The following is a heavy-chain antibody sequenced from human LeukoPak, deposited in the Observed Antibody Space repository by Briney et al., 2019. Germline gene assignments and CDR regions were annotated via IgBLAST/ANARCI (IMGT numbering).Heavy chain of an antibody. V-gene: IGHV4-31*03. CDR2: IYYSGST. J-gene: IGHJ4*02. Sequence: PSQTLSLTCTVSGVSINGGGYYWSWIRQHPGKGLEWIGYIYYSGSTYYNPSLKSRVTISVDTSKNQFSLKVNSVTVADTAVYYCARDNYYGPGSFVYWGQGTLVTVSS. CDR1: GVSINGGGYY. CDR3: ARDNYYGPGSFVY. D-gene: IGHD3-10*01.